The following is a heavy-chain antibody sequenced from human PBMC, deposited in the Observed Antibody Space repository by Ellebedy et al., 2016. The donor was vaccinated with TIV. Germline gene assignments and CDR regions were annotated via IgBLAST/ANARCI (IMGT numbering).Heavy chain of an antibody. CDR1: GFTFSSYG. J-gene: IGHJ4*02. CDR3: ARDRMYYDTSGYYTGDYFDY. Sequence: GGSLRLSCAASGFTFSSYGLHWVRQAPGKGLEWIAFISYDGSDTDYADSVKGRFTISRDKSKITLYLQMNSLRAEDTAVYYCARDRMYYDTSGYYTGDYFDYWGQGTLVTVSS. V-gene: IGHV3-30*03. CDR2: ISYDGSDT. D-gene: IGHD3-22*01.